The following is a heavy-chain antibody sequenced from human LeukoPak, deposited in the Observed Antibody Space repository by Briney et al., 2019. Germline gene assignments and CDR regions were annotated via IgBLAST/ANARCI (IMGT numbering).Heavy chain of an antibody. V-gene: IGHV3-48*01. CDR3: AKKRWLHSPFDY. Sequence: GGSLRLSCAASGFIFSSYSMNWVRQAPGKGLEWVSYISSSSSTMYYADSVKGRFTISRDNSKNTLYMQMNSLRAEDTAVYYCAKKRWLHSPFDYWGQGTLVTVSS. CDR1: GFIFSSYS. J-gene: IGHJ4*02. D-gene: IGHD5-24*01. CDR2: ISSSSSTM.